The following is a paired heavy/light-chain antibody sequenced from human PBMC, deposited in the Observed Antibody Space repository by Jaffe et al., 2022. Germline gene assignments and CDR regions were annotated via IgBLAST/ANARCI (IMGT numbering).Heavy chain of an antibody. CDR1: GFTFETYA. V-gene: IGHV3-21*01. Sequence: EVHLVQSGGVLVKPGGSLRLSCAASGFTFETYAMTWVRQAPGKGLEWVSSISSTSLYIYYADSVKGRFTISRDNAENSLYLQMNSLRADDTAVYYCARGRYSSSWDFDYWGQGTLVTVSS. D-gene: IGHD6-6*01. CDR3: ARGRYSSSWDFDY. CDR2: ISSTSLYI. J-gene: IGHJ4*02.
Light chain of an antibody. CDR2: DAS. CDR3: QQRFIWPLT. V-gene: IGKV3-11*01. J-gene: IGKJ4*01. CDR1: QTFNNY. Sequence: IVLTQSPATLSLSPGDRATLSCRASQTFNNYLAWYQQKPGQAPRLLIYDASNRATGIPARFSGSGSGTDFTLTISSLEPEDFALYYCQQRFIWPLTFGGGTKVEIK.